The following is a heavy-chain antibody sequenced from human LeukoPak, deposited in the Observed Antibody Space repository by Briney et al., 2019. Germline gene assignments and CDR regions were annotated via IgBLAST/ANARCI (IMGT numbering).Heavy chain of an antibody. CDR1: GGSISSYY. CDR2: VFYNGST. CDR3: ASERGYSGYTLDY. Sequence: TSETLSLTCTVSGGSISSYYWSWIRQPPGKGLEWVGYVFYNGSTNYNPSLKSRATISIDTSRNRFSLRLSSVTAADTARYYCASERGYSGYTLDYWGQGNMVTVSS. V-gene: IGHV4-59*01. D-gene: IGHD5-12*01. J-gene: IGHJ4*02.